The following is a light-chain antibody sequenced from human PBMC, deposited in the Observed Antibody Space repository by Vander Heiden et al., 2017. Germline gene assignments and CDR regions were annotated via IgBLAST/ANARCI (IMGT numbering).Light chain of an antibody. V-gene: IGKV1-33*01. CDR2: EAS. Sequence: DIQMTQSPSSLSASLGDRVTITCQASQDIKRYLDWYQQRPGKAPKLLIFEASILHKGVPSRLSGGGSGTHFTLTITSLQPEDLATYYCRQYDSLPLTFGGGTRVELK. CDR3: RQYDSLPLT. J-gene: IGKJ4*01. CDR1: QDIKRY.